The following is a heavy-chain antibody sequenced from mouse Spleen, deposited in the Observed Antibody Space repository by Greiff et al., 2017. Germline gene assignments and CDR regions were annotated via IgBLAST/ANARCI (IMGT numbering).Heavy chain of an antibody. Sequence: EVKLVESGGGLVKPGGSLKLSCAASGFTFSDYGMHWVRQAPEKGLEWVAYISSGSSTIYYADTVKGRFTISRDNAKNTLFLQMTSLRSEDTAMYYCARDHRFYFDYWGQGTTLTVSS. CDR3: ARDHRFYFDY. J-gene: IGHJ2*01. CDR2: ISSGSSTI. CDR1: GFTFSDYG. V-gene: IGHV5-17*01.